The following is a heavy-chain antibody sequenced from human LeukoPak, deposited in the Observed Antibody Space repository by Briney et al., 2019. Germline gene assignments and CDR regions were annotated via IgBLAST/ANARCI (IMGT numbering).Heavy chain of an antibody. CDR2: IIPILGIA. Sequence: EASGEVSRKASGGTFSSYAIIWGRQAPGQGVGWVGKIIPILGIANYAQKFQGRVTITADKSTSTAYMELSSLRSEDTAVYYCARELSTVPCWFDPWGQGTLVTVSS. D-gene: IGHD2-2*01. CDR3: ARELSTVPCWFDP. J-gene: IGHJ5*02. CDR1: GGTFSSYA. V-gene: IGHV1-69*04.